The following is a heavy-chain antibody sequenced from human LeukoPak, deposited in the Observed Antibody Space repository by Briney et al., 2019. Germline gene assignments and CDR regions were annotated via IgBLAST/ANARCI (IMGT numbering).Heavy chain of an antibody. CDR1: GFTVSSST. Sequence: GGSLRLSCAGSGFTVSSSTMSWVRQAPGKGLEWVSNFYSDALDGITNYADSVKGRFTISRDNSQNTLYLQMNSLRVEDTAVYYCARDHWNYHAFDYWGQGTLVTVSS. J-gene: IGHJ4*02. D-gene: IGHD1-7*01. CDR2: FYSDALDGIT. V-gene: IGHV3-53*01. CDR3: ARDHWNYHAFDY.